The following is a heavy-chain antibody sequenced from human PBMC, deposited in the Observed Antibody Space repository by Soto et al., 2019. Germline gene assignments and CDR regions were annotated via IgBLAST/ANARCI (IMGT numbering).Heavy chain of an antibody. CDR2: IYYSGST. D-gene: IGHD2-2*01. CDR3: ARGPDIVVVPAAPAVAFDI. Sequence: SETLSLTCTVSGGSISSGGYYWSWIRQHPGKGLEWIGYIYYSGSTYYNPSLKSRVTISVDTSKNQFSLKLSSVTAADTAVYYCARGPDIVVVPAAPAVAFDIWGQGTMVTVSS. V-gene: IGHV4-31*03. J-gene: IGHJ3*02. CDR1: GGSISSGGYY.